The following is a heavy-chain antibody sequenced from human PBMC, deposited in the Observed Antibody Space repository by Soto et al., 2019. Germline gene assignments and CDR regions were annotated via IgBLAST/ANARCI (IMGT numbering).Heavy chain of an antibody. V-gene: IGHV3-7*03. CDR2: IKQDGSEK. CDR1: GFTFSSYW. CDR3: ARDPGYDILTGYIHYYDSSGYFDY. J-gene: IGHJ4*02. D-gene: IGHD3-22*01. Sequence: PGGSLRLSCAASGFTFSSYWMSWVRQAPGKGLEWVANIKQDGSEKYYVDSVKGRFTISRDNAENSLYLQMNSLRAEDTAVYYCARDPGYDILTGYIHYYDSSGYFDYWGQGTLVTVSS.